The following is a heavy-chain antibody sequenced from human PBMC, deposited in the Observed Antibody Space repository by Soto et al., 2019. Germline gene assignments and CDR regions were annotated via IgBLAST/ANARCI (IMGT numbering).Heavy chain of an antibody. CDR3: ARGLISGSHYSGGWYYFDS. CDR2: MNPNSGNT. J-gene: IGHJ4*02. V-gene: IGHV1-8*01. CDR1: GYTFTSYD. D-gene: IGHD1-26*01. Sequence: ASVKVSWKASGYTFTSYDINWVRQATGQGLEWMGWMNPNSGNTGYAQKFQGRVTMTRNTSISTAYMELSSLRSEDTAVYYCARGLISGSHYSGGWYYFDSWGQGTQVTVSS.